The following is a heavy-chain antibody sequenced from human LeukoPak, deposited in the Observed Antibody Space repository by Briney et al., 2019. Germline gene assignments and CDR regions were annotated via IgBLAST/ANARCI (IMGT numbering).Heavy chain of an antibody. CDR1: GFTFTSSA. J-gene: IGHJ4*02. V-gene: IGHV1-58*02. CDR2: IVVGSGNT. CDR3: AARVGATTSDPGDY. D-gene: IGHD1-26*01. Sequence: SVKVSCKASGFTFTSSAMQWVRQARGQRLEWIGWIVVGSGNTNYAQKFQERVTITRDMSTSTAYMELSSLRFEDTAVYYCAARVGATTSDPGDYWGQGTLVTVSS.